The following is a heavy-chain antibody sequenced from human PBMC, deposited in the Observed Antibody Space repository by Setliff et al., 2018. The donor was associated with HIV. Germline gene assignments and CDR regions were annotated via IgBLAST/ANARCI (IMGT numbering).Heavy chain of an antibody. CDR2: IVPILGIA. Sequence: ASVKVSCKASGGTFTNSAIGWVRQAPGQGLEWMGAIVPILGIANSAQKFQGRVNMTRDTSISTTYMELSRLRSDDTAVYYCARDPGYKSTWYGVFDIWGQGTMVTVSS. D-gene: IGHD6-13*01. J-gene: IGHJ3*02. V-gene: IGHV1-69*10. CDR1: GGTFTNSA. CDR3: ARDPGYKSTWYGVFDI.